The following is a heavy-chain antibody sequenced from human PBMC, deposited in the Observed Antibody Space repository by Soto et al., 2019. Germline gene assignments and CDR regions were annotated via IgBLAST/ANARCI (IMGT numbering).Heavy chain of an antibody. J-gene: IGHJ4*02. V-gene: IGHV3-30-3*01. CDR2: ISYDGSNK. D-gene: IGHD5-18*01. CDR3: AKDLEIPGFRWIPDY. Sequence: GGSLRLSCAASGFTFSSYAMHWVRQAPGKGLEWVAVISYDGSNKYYADSVKGRFTISRDNSKNTLYLQMNSLRAEDTAVYYCAKDLEIPGFRWIPDYWGQGTLVTVSS. CDR1: GFTFSSYA.